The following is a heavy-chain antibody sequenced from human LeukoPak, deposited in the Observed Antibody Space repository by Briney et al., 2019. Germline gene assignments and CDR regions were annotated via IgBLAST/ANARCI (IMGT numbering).Heavy chain of an antibody. V-gene: IGHV3-30-3*01. J-gene: IGHJ4*02. CDR2: ISYDGSNK. Sequence: GGSLRLSCAASGFTFSSYAMHWVRQAPGKGLEWVAVISYDGSNKYYADSVKGRFTISRDNSKNTLYLQMNSLRAEDTAVYYCARDLVGATGYWGQGTLVTVSS. CDR3: ARDLVGATGY. CDR1: GFTFSSYA. D-gene: IGHD1-26*01.